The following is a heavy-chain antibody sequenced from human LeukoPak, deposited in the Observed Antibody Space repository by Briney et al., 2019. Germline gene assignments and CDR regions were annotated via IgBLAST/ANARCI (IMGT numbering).Heavy chain of an antibody. CDR3: ARARILTGYSPSDY. V-gene: IGHV4-34*01. Sequence: SETLSLTCAVYGGSFSGYYWSWIRQPPGKGLEWIGEINHSGSTNYNPSLKSRVTISVDTSKNQFSLKLSPVTAADTAVYYCARARILTGYSPSDYWGQGTLVTVSS. CDR2: INHSGST. D-gene: IGHD3-9*01. J-gene: IGHJ4*02. CDR1: GGSFSGYY.